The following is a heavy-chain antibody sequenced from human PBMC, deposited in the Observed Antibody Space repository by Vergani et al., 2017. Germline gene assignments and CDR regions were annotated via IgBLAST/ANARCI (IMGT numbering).Heavy chain of an antibody. CDR3: AKARDPNCKGGNCYSYYYGLDL. V-gene: IGHV3-15*01. CDR1: GFTFSSAW. J-gene: IGHJ6*02. CDR2: IRTKTDGETT. Sequence: EVQPVESGGGLVKPGGSLRLSCTNSGFTFSSAWMSWVRQAPGKGLEWVARIRTKTDGETTDYAAPGKGRFTISSDDSKNTLYLQMNSLKTEDTAVYYCAKARDPNCKGGNCYSYYYGLDLWGQGTTVTVSS. D-gene: IGHD2-21*01.